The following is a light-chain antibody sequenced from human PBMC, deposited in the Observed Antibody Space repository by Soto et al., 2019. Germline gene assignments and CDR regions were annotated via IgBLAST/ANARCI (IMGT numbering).Light chain of an antibody. V-gene: IGKV3-20*01. Sequence: EIVLTQSRGTLSLSPGERATLSCRASQTVPSRNLAWYQQKPGQAPRLLIYGASTRATGIPDRFSGSGSGPDFTLTISRLEPEDCAVFYCQQYGSSPRTFGPGTKVEIK. CDR1: QTVPSRN. CDR3: QQYGSSPRT. J-gene: IGKJ1*01. CDR2: GAS.